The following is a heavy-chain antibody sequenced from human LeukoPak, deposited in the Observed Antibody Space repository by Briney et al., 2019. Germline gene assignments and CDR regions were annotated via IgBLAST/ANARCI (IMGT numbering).Heavy chain of an antibody. V-gene: IGHV1-69*06. J-gene: IGHJ3*02. CDR1: GGTFSSYA. D-gene: IGHD6-19*01. CDR2: IIPIFGTA. Sequence: ASVKVSCKASGGTFSSYAISWVRHAPGQGLEWMGGIIPIFGTANYAQKFQGRVTITADKYTSTAYMELSSLRSEDTAVYYCARDGYSSGQTRAFDIWGQGTMVTVSS. CDR3: ARDGYSSGQTRAFDI.